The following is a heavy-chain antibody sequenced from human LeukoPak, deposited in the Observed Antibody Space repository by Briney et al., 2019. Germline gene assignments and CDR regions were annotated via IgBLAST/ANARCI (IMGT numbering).Heavy chain of an antibody. D-gene: IGHD7-27*01. J-gene: IGHJ3*01. Sequence: ASVKVSCKASGYIFTTYYMHWVRQAPGQGLEWMGVINPNDGSTAYAQKFQGRVTMTTDTSTSTVYMELSSLRSEDTAVYYCARSITGAAHHALDVWGLGTVVTVSS. CDR2: INPNDGST. V-gene: IGHV1-46*01. CDR3: ARSITGAAHHALDV. CDR1: GYIFTTYY.